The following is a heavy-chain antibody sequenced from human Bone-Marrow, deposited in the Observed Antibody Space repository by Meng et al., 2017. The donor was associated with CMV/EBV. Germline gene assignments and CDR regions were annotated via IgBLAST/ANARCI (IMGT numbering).Heavy chain of an antibody. V-gene: IGHV1-69*10. CDR3: ARSYNWNYYDLDY. CDR2: IIPILGIA. J-gene: IGHJ4*02. D-gene: IGHD1-7*01. Sequence: SVKVSCKASGGTFSSYGISWVRQAPEQGLEWLGGIIPILGIANYAQKFQGRVTITADKSTSTAYMELSSLRSEDTAGYYCARSYNWNYYDLDYWGQGTLVTVSS. CDR1: GGTFSSYG.